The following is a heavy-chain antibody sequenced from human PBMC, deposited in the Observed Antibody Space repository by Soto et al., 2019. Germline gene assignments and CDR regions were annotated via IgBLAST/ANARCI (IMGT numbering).Heavy chain of an antibody. D-gene: IGHD1-26*01. J-gene: IGHJ4*02. CDR1: GFTFSDYE. Sequence: PGESLKISCVASGFTFSDYEMNWVRQAPGKGLEWVSAISGSGGSTYYADSVKGRFTISRDNSKNTLYLQMNSLRAEDTAVYYCAKERRRELYFDYWGQGTLVTVSS. CDR2: ISGSGGST. CDR3: AKERRRELYFDY. V-gene: IGHV3-23*01.